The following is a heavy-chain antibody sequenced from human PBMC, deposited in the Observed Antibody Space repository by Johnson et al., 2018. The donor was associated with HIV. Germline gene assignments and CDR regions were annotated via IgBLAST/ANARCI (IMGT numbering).Heavy chain of an antibody. CDR3: ARDRGGRFRERDAFDI. J-gene: IGHJ3*02. D-gene: IGHD3-10*01. CDR1: GFTFSSYA. CDR2: ISNDGSDK. V-gene: IGHV3-30-3*01. Sequence: QVQLVESGGGVVQPGRSLRLSCAASGFTFSSYAMHWVRQAPGKGLEWVAVISNDGSDKYYAYSVKGRFTISRDNAKNSLYLQMNSLRAEDTAVYYCARDRGGRFRERDAFDIWGQGTMVTVSS.